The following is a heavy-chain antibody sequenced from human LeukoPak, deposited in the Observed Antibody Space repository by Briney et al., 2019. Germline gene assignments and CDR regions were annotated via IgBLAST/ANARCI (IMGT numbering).Heavy chain of an antibody. CDR3: ARATFLYCSNSTGLFDY. J-gene: IGHJ4*02. Sequence: GASVKVSCKASGSTFTAYYMHWVRQAPGQGFEWMGWINPNDGDTNYAQKSQGRVTKTKDTSISTAHMEVSRLRSDDAAVYYCARATFLYCSNSTGLFDYWGQGTLVTVSS. CDR2: INPNDGDT. D-gene: IGHD2-2*01. V-gene: IGHV1-2*02. CDR1: GSTFTAYY.